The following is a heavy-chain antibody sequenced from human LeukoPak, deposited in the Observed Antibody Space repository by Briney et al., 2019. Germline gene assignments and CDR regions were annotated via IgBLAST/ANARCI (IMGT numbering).Heavy chain of an antibody. CDR3: AREECSSTSCSDY. J-gene: IGHJ4*02. CDR1: GFTFDDYA. D-gene: IGHD2-2*01. V-gene: IGHV3-9*01. Sequence: GGSLRLSCAASGFTFDDYAMHWVRQAPGKGLEWVSGISWNSGSIGYADSVKGRFTISRDNAKNSLYLQMNSLRAEDTAVYYCAREECSSTSCSDYWGQGTLVTVSS. CDR2: ISWNSGSI.